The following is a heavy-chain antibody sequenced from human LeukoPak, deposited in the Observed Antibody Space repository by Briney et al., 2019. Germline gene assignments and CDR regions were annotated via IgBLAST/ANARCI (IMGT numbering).Heavy chain of an antibody. D-gene: IGHD3-16*01. Sequence: ASVKVSCKASGGTFSSCAISWVRQAPGQGLEWMGGIIPIFGTANYAEKFQGRVTITADESTSTAYMELSSLRSEDTAVYYCARGRRDDYVWGSSFDYWGQGTLVTVSS. V-gene: IGHV1-69*13. CDR1: GGTFSSCA. J-gene: IGHJ4*02. CDR2: IIPIFGTA. CDR3: ARGRRDDYVWGSSFDY.